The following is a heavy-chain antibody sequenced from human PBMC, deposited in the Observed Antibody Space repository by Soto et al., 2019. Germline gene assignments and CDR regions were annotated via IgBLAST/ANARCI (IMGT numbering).Heavy chain of an antibody. CDR2: ISSSSSYI. J-gene: IGHJ6*02. CDR1: GFTFSSYS. D-gene: IGHD6-13*01. Sequence: SLRLSCAASGFTFSSYSMNWVRQAPGKGLEWVSSISSSSSYIYYADSVKGRFTISRDNAKNSLYLQMNSLRAEDTAVYYCARDKIAAYYYYGMDIWGQGTTVTVSS. CDR3: ARDKIAAYYYYGMDI. V-gene: IGHV3-21*01.